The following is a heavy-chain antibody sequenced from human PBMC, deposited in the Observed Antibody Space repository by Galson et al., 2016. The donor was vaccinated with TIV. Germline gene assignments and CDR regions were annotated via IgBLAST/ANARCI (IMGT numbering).Heavy chain of an antibody. CDR1: GFTFSSHA. J-gene: IGHJ6*02. V-gene: IGHV3-23*01. Sequence: SLRLSCAASGFTFSSHAMTWVRQAPGKGLEWVSAISGSGATTHYADSVKGRFTISRDNSKNTLYVQMDSLRAEDTALYYCAKVPSGGFSLYYGWDVWGQGTTVTV. CDR3: AKVPSGGFSLYYGWDV. CDR2: ISGSGATT. D-gene: IGHD2-15*01.